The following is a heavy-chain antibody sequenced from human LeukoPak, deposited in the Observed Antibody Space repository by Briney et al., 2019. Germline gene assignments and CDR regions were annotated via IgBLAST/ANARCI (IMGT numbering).Heavy chain of an antibody. CDR1: Y. CDR3: AREGIAAAGT. D-gene: IGHD6-13*01. J-gene: IGHJ5*02. V-gene: IGHV4-30-4*08. CDR2: IYYSGST. Sequence: YWIGWVRQMPGKGLEWIGYIYYSGSTYYNPSLKSRVTISVDTSKNQFSLKLSSVTAADTAVYYCAREGIAAAGTWGQGTLVTVSS.